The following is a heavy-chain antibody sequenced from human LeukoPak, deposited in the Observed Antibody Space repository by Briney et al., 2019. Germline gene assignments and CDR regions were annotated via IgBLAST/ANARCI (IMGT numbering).Heavy chain of an antibody. CDR3: AKDLAEMATIIDY. CDR1: GFTFSSYA. J-gene: IGHJ4*02. Sequence: ARSLRLSCAASGFTFSSYAMSWVRQAPGKGLEWVSAISGSGGSTYYADSVKGRFTISRDNSKNTLYLQMNSLRAEDTAVYYCAKDLAEMATIIDYWGQGTLVTVSS. V-gene: IGHV3-23*01. D-gene: IGHD5-24*01. CDR2: ISGSGGST.